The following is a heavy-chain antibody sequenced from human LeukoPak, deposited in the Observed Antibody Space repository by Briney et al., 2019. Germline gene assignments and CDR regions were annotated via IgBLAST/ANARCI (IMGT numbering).Heavy chain of an antibody. J-gene: IGHJ5*02. CDR2: IDTSDGNT. CDR3: ATERSGGTWFDP. CDR1: GYTFTTYH. D-gene: IGHD2-15*01. Sequence: GASMKVSCKASGYTFTTYHMHWVRQAPGQGLEWVGMIDTSDGNTNYAQKFLDRVTMTRDTSTSTVYMELSGLRSYDTAVYYCATERSGGTWFDPWGQGTLVIVSS. V-gene: IGHV1-46*01.